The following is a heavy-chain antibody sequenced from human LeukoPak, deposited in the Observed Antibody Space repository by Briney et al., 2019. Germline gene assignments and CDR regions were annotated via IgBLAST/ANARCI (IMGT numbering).Heavy chain of an antibody. CDR1: GFTFSSYN. CDR2: ISSSSNTI. V-gene: IGHV3-48*04. Sequence: PGGSLRLSCAASGFTFSSYNMNWVRQAPGKGPEWVSYISSSSNTIYYADSVKGRFTISRDNAKNSLYLQMNSLRAEDTAVYYCARVSIVLDLKVDSSGYYFDYWGQGTLVTVSS. J-gene: IGHJ4*02. CDR3: ARVSIVLDLKVDSSGYYFDY. D-gene: IGHD3-22*01.